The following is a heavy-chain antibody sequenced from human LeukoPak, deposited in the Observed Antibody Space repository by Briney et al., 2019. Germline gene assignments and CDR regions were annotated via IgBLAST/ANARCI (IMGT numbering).Heavy chain of an antibody. CDR3: ARETGYYGSGSYYIF. J-gene: IGHJ4*02. CDR2: INPNSGGT. V-gene: IGHV1-2*02. Sequence: ASVKVSCKASGYTFTGYYMHWVRQAPGQGLEWMGWINPNSGGTNYAQKFQGRVTMTRDTSISTAYMELSRLRSEDTAVYYCARETGYYGSGSYYIFWGQGTLVTVSS. CDR1: GYTFTGYY. D-gene: IGHD3-10*01.